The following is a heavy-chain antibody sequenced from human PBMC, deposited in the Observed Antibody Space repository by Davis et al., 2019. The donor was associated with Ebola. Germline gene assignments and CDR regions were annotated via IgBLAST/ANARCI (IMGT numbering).Heavy chain of an antibody. Sequence: SLKISCAASGFTFDDYVMHWVRQAPGKGLEWVSGISWNSGSIGYADSVKGRFTISRDNAKNSLYLQMNSLRAEDTALYYCAKGIAAAGTSLDYWGQGTLVTVSS. V-gene: IGHV3-9*01. CDR2: ISWNSGSI. D-gene: IGHD6-13*01. CDR3: AKGIAAAGTSLDY. CDR1: GFTFDDYV. J-gene: IGHJ4*02.